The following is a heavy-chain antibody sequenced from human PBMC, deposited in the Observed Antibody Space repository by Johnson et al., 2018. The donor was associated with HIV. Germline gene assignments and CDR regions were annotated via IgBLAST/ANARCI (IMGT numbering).Heavy chain of an antibody. J-gene: IGHJ3*02. CDR2: ISRSGSTI. CDR3: ARPADYGDYSRDAFDI. D-gene: IGHD4-17*01. Sequence: QVQLVESGGGWVKPGASLRLACAASGFTFSDYYMTWIRQAPGKGLEWVSYISRSGSTIYYADSVKCRFTISRDNAKNSLYLQMNILRVEDTALYYCARPADYGDYSRDAFDIWGQGTMVTVSS. CDR1: GFTFSDYY. V-gene: IGHV3-11*04.